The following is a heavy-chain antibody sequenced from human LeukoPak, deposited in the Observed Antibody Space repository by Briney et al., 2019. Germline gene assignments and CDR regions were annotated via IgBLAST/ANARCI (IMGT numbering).Heavy chain of an antibody. V-gene: IGHV3-53*01. CDR1: GFTVSTNY. J-gene: IGHJ4*02. CDR2: IYSGGRT. D-gene: IGHD5-24*01. CDR3: ARSRDGYNFDY. Sequence: GGSLRLSCAASGFTVSTNYMSWVRQAPGKGLEWVSVIYSGGRTYYADSVKGRFTISRDNAKNSLYLQMNSLRAEDTAVYYCARSRDGYNFDYWGQGTLVTVSS.